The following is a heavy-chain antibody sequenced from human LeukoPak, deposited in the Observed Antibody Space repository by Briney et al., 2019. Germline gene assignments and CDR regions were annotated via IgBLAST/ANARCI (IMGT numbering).Heavy chain of an antibody. Sequence: GGSLRLSCAASGFSFSSYAMQWVRQAPGKGLEWVTIISYDENTKYYADSVKGRFTISRDNSKNTLHLQMNSLRAEDTALYYCAKARYTAGWYTFDYWGQGTQVTVSS. D-gene: IGHD6-19*01. CDR1: GFSFSSYA. V-gene: IGHV3-33*06. CDR2: ISYDENTK. CDR3: AKARYTAGWYTFDY. J-gene: IGHJ4*02.